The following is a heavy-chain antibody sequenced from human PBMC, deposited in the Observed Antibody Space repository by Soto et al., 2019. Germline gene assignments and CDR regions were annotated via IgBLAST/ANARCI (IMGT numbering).Heavy chain of an antibody. CDR2: ISGSGGST. CDR3: AKAGAGGSCYSCYYYYTDV. V-gene: IGHV3-23*01. D-gene: IGHD2-15*01. Sequence: GGSLRLSCAASGFTFSSYAMSWVRQAPGKGLEWVSAISGSGGSTYYADSVKGRFTISRDNSKNTLYLQMNSLRAEDTAVYYCAKAGAGGSCYSCYYYYTDVWGKGTTVTVSS. CDR1: GFTFSSYA. J-gene: IGHJ6*03.